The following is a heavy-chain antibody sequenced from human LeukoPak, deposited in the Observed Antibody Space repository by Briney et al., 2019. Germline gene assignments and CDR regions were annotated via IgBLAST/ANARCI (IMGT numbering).Heavy chain of an antibody. Sequence: VASVKVSCKASGGTFSSYAISWVRQAPGQGLEWMGGVIPIFGTANYAQKFQGRVTITADESTSTAYMELSSLRSEDTAVYYCARGRLGEFTLNYYYGMDVWGKGTTVTVSS. V-gene: IGHV1-69*13. D-gene: IGHD3-10*01. CDR2: VIPIFGTA. J-gene: IGHJ6*04. CDR3: ARGRLGEFTLNYYYGMDV. CDR1: GGTFSSYA.